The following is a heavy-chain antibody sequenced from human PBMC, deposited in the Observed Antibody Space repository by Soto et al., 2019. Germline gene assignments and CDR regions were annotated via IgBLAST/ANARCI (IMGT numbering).Heavy chain of an antibody. CDR1: GFTFSSYS. J-gene: IGHJ4*02. V-gene: IGHV3-48*02. Sequence: EVQLVESGGGLVQPGGSLRLSCAASGFTFSSYSMNWVRQAPGKGLEWVSYISSSSSTVYYADSVKGRFTISRDNAKNSLYLQMNSLRDEDTAVYYCSCYSFDYFDYWGQGTLVTVSS. CDR2: ISSSSSTV. CDR3: SCYSFDYFDY. D-gene: IGHD2-15*01.